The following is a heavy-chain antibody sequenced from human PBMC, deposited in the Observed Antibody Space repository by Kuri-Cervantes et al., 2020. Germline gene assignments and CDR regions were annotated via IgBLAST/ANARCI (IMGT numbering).Heavy chain of an antibody. V-gene: IGHV1-69*13. CDR3: ARGYCSSTSCYIDY. D-gene: IGHD2-2*02. CDR2: MITIFGTA. Sequence: SAVKVSFQATVGTYSSYAISWVRQAPGQGLEWMGGMITIFGTANYAQKFQGRVTITAHEYTSTAYMALSTLRSEDTVVYYCARGYCSSTSCYIDYWGQGTLVTVSS. J-gene: IGHJ4*02. CDR1: VGTYSSYA.